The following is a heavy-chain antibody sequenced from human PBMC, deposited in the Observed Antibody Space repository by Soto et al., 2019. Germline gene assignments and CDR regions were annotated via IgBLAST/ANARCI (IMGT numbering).Heavy chain of an antibody. Sequence: PSQTLSLTCAISGDSVSSSSVTWNWIRQSPSKGLEWLGRTYYRSKWYNDYAESVKSRITINPDTSKNQFSLHLTSVTPEDAAVYYCVRLIGNSWLDFWGQGTLVTVSS. J-gene: IGHJ5*01. V-gene: IGHV6-1*01. D-gene: IGHD1-26*01. CDR3: VRLIGNSWLDF. CDR2: TYYRSKWYN. CDR1: GDSVSSSSVT.